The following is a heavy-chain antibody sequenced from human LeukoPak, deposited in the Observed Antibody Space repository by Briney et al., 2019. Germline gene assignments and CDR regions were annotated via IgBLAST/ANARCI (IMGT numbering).Heavy chain of an antibody. J-gene: IGHJ4*02. V-gene: IGHV4-59*01. Sequence: PSETLSLTCTISGGSITSYHWSWIRQPPGKGLEWIGYIYYSGSTNYNPSLKSRVTISVDTSKNQFSLNLRSLTAADTAVYYYARGSREGYNHFDYWGQGTLVTVSS. CDR1: GGSITSYH. CDR2: IYYSGST. D-gene: IGHD5-24*01. CDR3: ARGSREGYNHFDY.